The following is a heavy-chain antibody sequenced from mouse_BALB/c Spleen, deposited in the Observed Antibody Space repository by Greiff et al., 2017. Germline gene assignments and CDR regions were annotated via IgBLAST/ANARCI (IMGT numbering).Heavy chain of an antibody. D-gene: IGHD2-14*01. CDR3: ARKGYRYDGDFDY. CDR1: GFTFSSYA. V-gene: IGHV5-6-5*01. CDR2: ISSGGST. Sequence: EVQLVESGGGLVKPGGSLKLSCAASGFTFSSYAMSWVRQTPEKRLEWVASISSGGSTYYPDSVKGRFTISRDNARNILYLQMSSLRSEDTAMYYCARKGYRYDGDFDYWGQGTTLTVSS. J-gene: IGHJ2*01.